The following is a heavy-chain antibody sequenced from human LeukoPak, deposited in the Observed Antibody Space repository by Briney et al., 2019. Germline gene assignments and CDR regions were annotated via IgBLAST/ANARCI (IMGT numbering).Heavy chain of an antibody. J-gene: IGHJ4*02. V-gene: IGHV4-61*01. D-gene: IGHD4-23*01. Sequence: PSETLSLTCTVSGGSVSSGSYYWSWIRQPPGKGLEWIGYIYSSGSTNYNPSLKSRVTISVDTSRNQFSLKLSSVTAADTAVCYCARGSSGNSGYWGQGTLVTVSS. CDR1: GGSVSSGSYY. CDR3: ARGSSGNSGY. CDR2: IYSSGST.